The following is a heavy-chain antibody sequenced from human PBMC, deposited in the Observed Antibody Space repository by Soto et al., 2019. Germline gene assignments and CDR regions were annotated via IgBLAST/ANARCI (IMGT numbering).Heavy chain of an antibody. V-gene: IGHV3-33*01. J-gene: IGHJ6*03. CDR3: ARGAYDFWSGYRYYMDV. CDR2: IWYDGSNK. Sequence: GGSMRLSCAASGFTFSSYGMHWVRQATGKGLEWVAVIWYDGSNKYYADSVKGRFTISRDNSKNTLYLQMNSLRAEDTAVYYCARGAYDFWSGYRYYMDVWGKGTTVTVSS. CDR1: GFTFSSYG. D-gene: IGHD3-3*01.